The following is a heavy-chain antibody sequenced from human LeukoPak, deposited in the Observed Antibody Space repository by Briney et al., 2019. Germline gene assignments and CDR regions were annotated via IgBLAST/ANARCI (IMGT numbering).Heavy chain of an antibody. CDR1: EFSVGSNY. V-gene: IGHV3-66*01. Sequence: GGPLRLSCAASEFSVGSNYMTWVRQAPGKGLEWVSLIYSGGSTYYADSVKGRFTISRDNSKNTLYLQMNSLRAEDTAVYYCAKGFVVVVSATQSSWFDPWGQGTLVTVSS. CDR2: IYSGGST. CDR3: AKGFVVVVSATQSSWFDP. D-gene: IGHD2-15*01. J-gene: IGHJ5*02.